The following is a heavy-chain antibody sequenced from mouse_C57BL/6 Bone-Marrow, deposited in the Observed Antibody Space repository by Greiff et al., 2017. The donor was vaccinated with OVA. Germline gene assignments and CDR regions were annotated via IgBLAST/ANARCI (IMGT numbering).Heavy chain of an antibody. CDR1: GYTFTNYW. Sequence: QVQLQQSGAELVRPGTSVKMSCKASGYTFTNYWIGWAKQRPGHGLEWLGDIYPGGGYTNYNEKFKGKATLTADKSSSTAYMQFSSLTSEDSAIYYCAREGGYGSSYYFDYGGQGTTLTVSS. D-gene: IGHD1-1*01. CDR2: IYPGGGYT. V-gene: IGHV1-63*01. J-gene: IGHJ2*01. CDR3: AREGGYGSSYYFDY.